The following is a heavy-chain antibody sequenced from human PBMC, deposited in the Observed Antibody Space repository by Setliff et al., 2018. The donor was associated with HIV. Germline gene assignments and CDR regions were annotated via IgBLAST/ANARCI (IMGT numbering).Heavy chain of an antibody. CDR1: GFPFSNAW. J-gene: IGHJ6*02. Sequence: GGSLRLSCAASGFPFSNAWMSWVRQAPGKGLEWVGRIKRKTDGGTTDYAAPVKGRFTISRDDSKNTLYLQMNSLRTEDTAVYYCTTDPITIFGVVVIDNYYGMDVWGQGTTVTVSS. CDR2: IKRKTDGGTT. CDR3: TTDPITIFGVVVIDNYYGMDV. V-gene: IGHV3-15*01. D-gene: IGHD3-3*01.